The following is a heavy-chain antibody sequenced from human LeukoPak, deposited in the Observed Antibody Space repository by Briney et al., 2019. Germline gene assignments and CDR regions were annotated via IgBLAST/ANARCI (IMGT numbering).Heavy chain of an antibody. V-gene: IGHV3-30*02. CDR1: GFTFSSYV. J-gene: IGHJ4*02. D-gene: IGHD2-15*01. Sequence: GGSLRLSCAASGFTFSSYVMHWVRQAPGKGLEWVAFIRYDGSNKYYADSVKGRFTISRDNSKNTLYLQMNSLRAEDTAVYYCAKGGYCSGGSCLNPGYWGQGTLVTVSS. CDR2: IRYDGSNK. CDR3: AKGGYCSGGSCLNPGY.